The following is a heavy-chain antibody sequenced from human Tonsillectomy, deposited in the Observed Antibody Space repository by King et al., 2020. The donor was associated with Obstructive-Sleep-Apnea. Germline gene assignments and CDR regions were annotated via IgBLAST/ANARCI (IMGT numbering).Heavy chain of an antibody. CDR3: ARHRVRGLYYYGMDV. J-gene: IGHJ6*02. V-gene: IGHV4-59*08. D-gene: IGHD3-10*01. CDR2: IYYSGST. Sequence: QLQESGPGLVKPSETLSLTCTVSGGSISSYYWSWIRQAPGKGLEWIGYIYYSGSTNYNPSLKSRVTISVDTSKNQFSPKVTSVTAADTAVYYCARHRVRGLYYYGMDVWGQGTTVTVSS. CDR1: GGSISSYY.